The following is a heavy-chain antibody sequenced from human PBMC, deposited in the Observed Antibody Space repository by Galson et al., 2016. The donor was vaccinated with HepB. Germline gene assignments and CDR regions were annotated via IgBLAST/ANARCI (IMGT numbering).Heavy chain of an antibody. V-gene: IGHV3-23*01. CDR1: GFTFSSYD. J-gene: IGHJ1*01. D-gene: IGHD1-1*01. Sequence: SLRLSCAASGFTFSSYDMSWVRQSPGKGLEWVSSISNSGGTTHCADSVQRRFTISRDNSKNTLYLQMNSLTAADAALYYCANSYCTGTACYRWHFRGQGTLVTVSP. CDR2: ISNSGGTT. CDR3: ANSYCTGTACYRWHF.